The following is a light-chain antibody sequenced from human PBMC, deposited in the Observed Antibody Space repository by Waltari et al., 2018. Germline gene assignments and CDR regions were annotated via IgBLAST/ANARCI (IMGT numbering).Light chain of an antibody. CDR1: SSDVGSYNL. V-gene: IGLV2-23*01. CDR2: EGY. J-gene: IGLJ3*02. Sequence: QSALTQPASVSGSPGQSITISCTGTSSDVGSYNLVPGYQQHPGKAPKLIIYEGYKRPSGVSNRFSGSKSGDTASLTISGVQAEDEADYYCCSYANNRPRVFGGGTKLTVL. CDR3: CSYANNRPRV.